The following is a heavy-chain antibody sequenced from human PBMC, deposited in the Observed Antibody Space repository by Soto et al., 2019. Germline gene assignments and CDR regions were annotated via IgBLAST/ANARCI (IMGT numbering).Heavy chain of an antibody. Sequence: QVQLVQSGAEVKKPGASVKVSCKASGYTFTSYYMHWVRQAPGQGLEWMGIINTSGGSIRDAQKFQGRVTMTRDTSTSTVYMELSRLRSEDTAVYYCARDGEYQLRKGYYFDYWGQGTLVTVSS. D-gene: IGHD2-2*01. CDR3: ARDGEYQLRKGYYFDY. CDR1: GYTFTSYY. J-gene: IGHJ4*02. CDR2: INTSGGSI. V-gene: IGHV1-46*01.